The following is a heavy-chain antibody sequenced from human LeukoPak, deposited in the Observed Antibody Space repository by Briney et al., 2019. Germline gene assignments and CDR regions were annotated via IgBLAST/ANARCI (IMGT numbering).Heavy chain of an antibody. V-gene: IGHV3-43*01. J-gene: IGHJ6*03. Sequence: GGSLRPSCAASGFTFDDYTMHWVRQAPGKGLEGVSLFSGDGASTDYADSAKGRITISRDNSKNSLYLQMNSLRTEDTALYYCAKDVATSGYGGYYYYMDVWGKGTTVTTSS. D-gene: IGHD5-12*01. CDR2: FSGDGAST. CDR3: AKDVATSGYGGYYYYMDV. CDR1: GFTFDDYT.